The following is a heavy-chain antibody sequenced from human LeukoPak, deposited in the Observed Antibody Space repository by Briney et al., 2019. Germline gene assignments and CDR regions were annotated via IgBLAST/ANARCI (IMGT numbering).Heavy chain of an antibody. J-gene: IGHJ4*02. Sequence: ASVKVSCKASGYTFTSYDINWVRQATGRGLEWMGWMNPNSGNTGYAQKFQGRVTMTRNTSISTAYMELSSLRSEDTAVYYCARGHTYYDFWSGYSDGGLWGQGTLVTVSA. CDR2: MNPNSGNT. CDR1: GYTFTSYD. V-gene: IGHV1-8*01. CDR3: ARGHTYYDFWSGYSDGGL. D-gene: IGHD3-3*01.